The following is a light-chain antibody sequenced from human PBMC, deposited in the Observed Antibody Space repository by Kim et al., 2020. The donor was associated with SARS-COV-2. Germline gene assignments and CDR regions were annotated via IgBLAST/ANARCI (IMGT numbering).Light chain of an antibody. J-gene: IGLJ3*02. CDR2: DVS. Sequence: GQSITISSTGTSSDIVNYDYVSWYQQHPGKAPKLMIYDVSNRPSGVSNRFSGSKSGNTASLTISGLQAEDEADYYCSSYTSSSTRVFGGGTQLTVL. CDR1: SSDIVNYDY. V-gene: IGLV2-14*03. CDR3: SSYTSSSTRV.